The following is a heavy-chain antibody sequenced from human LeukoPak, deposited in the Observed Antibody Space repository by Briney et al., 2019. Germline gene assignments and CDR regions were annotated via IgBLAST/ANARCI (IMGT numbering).Heavy chain of an antibody. D-gene: IGHD3-10*01. V-gene: IGHV3-33*01. CDR3: ARDGGLGELGGY. CDR2: IWYDGSNK. CDR1: WFTFSWHG. J-gene: IGHJ4*02. Sequence: GALRLSWATAWFTFSWHGMHWVRQAPGKGLEWVAVIWYDGSNKYYADSVKGRFTISRDNSKNTLYLQMNSLRAEDTAVYYCARDGGLGELGGYWGQGALVTVSS.